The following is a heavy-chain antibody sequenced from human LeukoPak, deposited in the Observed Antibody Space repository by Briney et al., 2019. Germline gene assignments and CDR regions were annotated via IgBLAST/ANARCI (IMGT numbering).Heavy chain of an antibody. D-gene: IGHD4-17*01. CDR2: ISYDGSNK. J-gene: IGHJ4*02. CDR1: GFTFSSYA. V-gene: IGHV3-30-3*01. CDR3: ARARVTVTTSTSFDY. Sequence: GGSLRLSCAASGFTFSSYAMHWVRQAPGKGLEWVAVISYDGSNKYYADSVKGRFTISRDNSKNTLYLQMNSLRAEDTAVYYCARARVTVTTSTSFDYWGQGTLVTVSS.